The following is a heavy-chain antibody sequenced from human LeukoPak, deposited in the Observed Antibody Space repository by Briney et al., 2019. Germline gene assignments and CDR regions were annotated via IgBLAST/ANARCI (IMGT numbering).Heavy chain of an antibody. D-gene: IGHD3-10*01. CDR1: GYTFTGYY. Sequence: ASVKVSCKASGYTFTGYYMHWVRQAPGQGLEWMGWINPNSGGTNYAQKFQGRVTMTRDTSISTAYMELSRLRSDDTAVYYCARVGVRGVIIRRAPFDYGGQGTLVTVSS. J-gene: IGHJ4*02. CDR3: ARVGVRGVIIRRAPFDY. CDR2: INPNSGGT. V-gene: IGHV1-2*02.